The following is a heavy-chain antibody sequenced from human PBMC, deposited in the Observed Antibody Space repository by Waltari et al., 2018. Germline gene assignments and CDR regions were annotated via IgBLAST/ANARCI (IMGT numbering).Heavy chain of an antibody. Sequence: QVQLQESGPGLVKPSETLSLTCTVSGGSISSHYWSWIRQPPGKGLEWIGYIYYSASTNYTPSLKSRVTISVDTSKNQFSLKLSSVTAADTAVYYCARERAAAHSGSYEIFDYWGQGTLVTVSS. J-gene: IGHJ4*02. V-gene: IGHV4-59*11. D-gene: IGHD1-26*01. CDR3: ARERAAAHSGSYEIFDY. CDR1: GGSISSHY. CDR2: IYYSAST.